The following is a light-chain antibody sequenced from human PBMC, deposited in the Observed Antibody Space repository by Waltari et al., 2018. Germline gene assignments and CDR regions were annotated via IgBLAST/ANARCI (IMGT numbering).Light chain of an antibody. J-gene: IGLJ2*01. CDR3: SSFTTSDTLVI. CDR1: ARDIGAYDY. Sequence: QSALTQPTSVSGSPGQSLTISCTGTARDIGAYDYVPLYQQPPDKVPKVIIYDVSLRPSGISDRFSGSKSGNTASLTISGLQAEDEGDYYCSSFTTSDTLVIFGGGTKVTVL. CDR2: DVS. V-gene: IGLV2-14*03.